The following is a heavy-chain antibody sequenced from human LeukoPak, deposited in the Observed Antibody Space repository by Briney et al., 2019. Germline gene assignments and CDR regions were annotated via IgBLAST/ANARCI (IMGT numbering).Heavy chain of an antibody. Sequence: ASVKVSCKASGGTFSSYAISWVRQAPGQGLEWMGWISAYNGNTNYAQKLQGRVTMTTDTSTSTAYMELRSLRSDDTAVYYCARGGYSGSYNDYYYVDVWGKGTTVTVSS. D-gene: IGHD1-26*01. J-gene: IGHJ6*03. CDR3: ARGGYSGSYNDYYYVDV. CDR1: GGTFSSYA. V-gene: IGHV1-18*01. CDR2: ISAYNGNT.